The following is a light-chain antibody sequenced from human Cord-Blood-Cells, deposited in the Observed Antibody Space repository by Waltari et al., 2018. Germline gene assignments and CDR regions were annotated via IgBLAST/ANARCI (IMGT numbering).Light chain of an antibody. CDR2: VNS. J-gene: IGLJ1*01. V-gene: IGLV1-40*01. CDR3: QSYDSSLSGYV. Sequence: QSVLTQPPSVSGAPGQRVTISCPGSSSNIGAGSDVHWYQQLPGTAPKLLLYVNSNRPSGVPDRLSGSKSGTSASLASTGLQAEDEADYYCQSYDSSLSGYVFGTGTKVTVL. CDR1: SSNIGAGSD.